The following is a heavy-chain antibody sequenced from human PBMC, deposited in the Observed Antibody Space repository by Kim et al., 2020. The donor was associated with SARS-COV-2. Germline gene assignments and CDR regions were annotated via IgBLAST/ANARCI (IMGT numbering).Heavy chain of an antibody. CDR1: GDSVSSNRAA. CDR3: AKGTLEGGFDY. V-gene: IGHV6-1*01. J-gene: IGHJ4*02. CDR2: TYYRSKFYF. Sequence: SQTLSLTCAISGDSVSSNRAAWHWIRQSPSRGLEWLGRTYYRSKFYFDYAASVKSRIIINPATSNNQFTLQVSSMTPEDTAVYYCAKGTLEGGFDYWGQG.